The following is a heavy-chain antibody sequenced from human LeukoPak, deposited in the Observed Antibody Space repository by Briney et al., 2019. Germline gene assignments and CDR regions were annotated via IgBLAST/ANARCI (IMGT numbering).Heavy chain of an antibody. Sequence: PSETLSLTCTVSGXSISSSSYYWGWIRQPPGKGLEWIGSIYYSGSTYYNPSLKSRVTISVDTSKNQFSLKLSSVTAADTAVYYCARLNYYDSSGYYHFDYWGQGTLVTVSS. J-gene: IGHJ4*02. CDR2: IYYSGST. CDR3: ARLNYYDSSGYYHFDY. V-gene: IGHV4-39*01. D-gene: IGHD3-22*01. CDR1: GXSISSSSYY.